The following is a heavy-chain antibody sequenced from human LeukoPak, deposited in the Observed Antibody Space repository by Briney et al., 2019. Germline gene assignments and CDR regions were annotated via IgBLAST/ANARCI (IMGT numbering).Heavy chain of an antibody. V-gene: IGHV1-18*04. Sequence: GASVKVSCKASGYTFTSYGISWVRQAPGQGLEWMGWISAYNGNTNYAQKLQGRVTMTTDTSTSTAYMELRSLRSDDTAVYYCARVYPEGIAAAPYFDYWGQGTLVTVSS. CDR3: ARVYPEGIAAAPYFDY. CDR2: ISAYNGNT. J-gene: IGHJ4*02. D-gene: IGHD6-13*01. CDR1: GYTFTSYG.